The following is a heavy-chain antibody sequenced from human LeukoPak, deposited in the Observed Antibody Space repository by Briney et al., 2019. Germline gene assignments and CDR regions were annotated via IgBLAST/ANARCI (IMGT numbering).Heavy chain of an antibody. Sequence: ASVKVSCKASGYTFTGYYMHWVRQAPGQGLEWTGWINPNSGGTNYAQKFQGWVTMTRDTSISTAYMELSRLRSEDTAVYYCARDPFGYNWNDRLYYFDYWGQGTLVTVSS. D-gene: IGHD1-20*01. CDR2: INPNSGGT. CDR1: GYTFTGYY. CDR3: ARDPFGYNWNDRLYYFDY. J-gene: IGHJ4*02. V-gene: IGHV1-2*04.